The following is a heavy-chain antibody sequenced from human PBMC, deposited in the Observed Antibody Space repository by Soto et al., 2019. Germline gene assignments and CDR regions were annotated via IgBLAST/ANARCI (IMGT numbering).Heavy chain of an antibody. Sequence: QVQLVESGGGVVQPGRSLRLSCAASEFTFSNYGMHWVRQAPGKGLEWVAVILNDGSNRYHADSVKDRFTISRDNSKNPPYLQMNSLRGEDTAGYYCGRDDEDSGNGMDVWGQGTTVTVS. V-gene: IGHV3-33*01. J-gene: IGHJ6*02. D-gene: IGHD3-10*01. CDR1: EFTFSNYG. CDR2: ILNDGSNR. CDR3: GRDDEDSGNGMDV.